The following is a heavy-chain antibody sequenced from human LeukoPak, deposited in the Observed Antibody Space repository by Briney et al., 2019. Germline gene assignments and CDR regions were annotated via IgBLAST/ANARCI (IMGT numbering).Heavy chain of an antibody. V-gene: IGHV1-46*01. CDR1: GYTFTSYY. CDR2: INPSGGST. J-gene: IGHJ1*01. CDR3: ARDHCSGGSCYGYFQH. Sequence: ASVKVSCKASGYTFTSYYMHWVRQAPGQGLEWMGIINPSGGSTSYAQKFQGRVTMTRDMSTSTVYMELSSLRSEDTAVYYCARDHCSGGSCYGYFQHWGQGTLVTVSS. D-gene: IGHD2-15*01.